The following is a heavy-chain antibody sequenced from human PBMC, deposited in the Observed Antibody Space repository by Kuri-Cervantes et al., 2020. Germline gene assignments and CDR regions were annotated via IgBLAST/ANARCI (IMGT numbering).Heavy chain of an antibody. Sequence: GESLKISCAASGFTFSSYGMHWVRQAPGKGLEWVAVIWYDGSNKYYADSVKGRFTISRDNSKNTLYLQMNSLRAEDTAVYYCARERGSFYPSLDYWGQGTLVTVSS. CDR2: IWYDGSNK. CDR1: GFTFSSYG. V-gene: IGHV3-30*19. J-gene: IGHJ4*02. D-gene: IGHD5/OR15-5a*01. CDR3: ARERGSFYPSLDY.